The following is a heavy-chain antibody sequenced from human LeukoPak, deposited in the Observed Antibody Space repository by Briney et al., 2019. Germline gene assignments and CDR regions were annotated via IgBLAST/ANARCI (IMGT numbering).Heavy chain of an antibody. V-gene: IGHV4-61*02. D-gene: IGHD3-10*01. CDR1: GGSISSGSYY. CDR3: ARLTKNDSGSFRFGKKKRGYMDV. J-gene: IGHJ6*03. Sequence: SQTLSLTCTVSGGSISSGSYYWSWIRQPAGKGLEWIGRIYTSGSTNYNPSLKSRVTMSVDTSKNQFSLKLSSVTAADTAVYYCARLTKNDSGSFRFGKKKRGYMDVWGKGTTVTIS. CDR2: IYTSGST.